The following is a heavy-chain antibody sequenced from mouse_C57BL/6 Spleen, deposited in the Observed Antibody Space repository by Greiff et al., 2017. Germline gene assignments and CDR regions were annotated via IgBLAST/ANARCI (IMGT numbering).Heavy chain of an antibody. CDR3: TPAYYSNYPSFAY. J-gene: IGHJ3*01. CDR1: GFNINDYY. Sequence: VQLQQSGAELVRPGASVTLSCTASGFNINDYYMHWVKQRPEQGLEWIGRIDPEDGDTEYATKFQGKATMTADTSSNTAYLQLSSLTSEDTAVYYCTPAYYSNYPSFAYWGQGTLVTVSA. V-gene: IGHV14-1*01. CDR2: IDPEDGDT. D-gene: IGHD2-5*01.